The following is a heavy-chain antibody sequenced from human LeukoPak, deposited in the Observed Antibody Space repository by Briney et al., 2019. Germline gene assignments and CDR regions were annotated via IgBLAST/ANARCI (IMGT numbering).Heavy chain of an antibody. Sequence: PGGSLRLSCAASGFVFSSYGIHWGRQAPGKGLEWVSFIRFDGTTQYYADSVKGRFTISRDNSKFTVHLLMTSLRPEDTAVYYCSKESNYDSSGYFNWGQGTLVTVSS. V-gene: IGHV3-30*02. CDR1: GFVFSSYG. J-gene: IGHJ4*02. D-gene: IGHD3-22*01. CDR3: SKESNYDSSGYFN. CDR2: IRFDGTTQ.